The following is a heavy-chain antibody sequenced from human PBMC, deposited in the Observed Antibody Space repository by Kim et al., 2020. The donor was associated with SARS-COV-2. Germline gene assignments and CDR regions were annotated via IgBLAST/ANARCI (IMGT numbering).Heavy chain of an antibody. J-gene: IGHJ4*02. D-gene: IGHD4-17*01. Sequence: GGSLRLSCAASGFTFSNAWMSWVRQAPGKGLEWVGRIKSKTDGGTTDYAAPVKGRFTISRDDSKNTLYLQMNSLKTEDTAVYYCTTDIMRPSDYGDFDYWGQGTLVTVSS. CDR3: TTDIMRPSDYGDFDY. CDR2: IKSKTDGGTT. CDR1: GFTFSNAW. V-gene: IGHV3-15*01.